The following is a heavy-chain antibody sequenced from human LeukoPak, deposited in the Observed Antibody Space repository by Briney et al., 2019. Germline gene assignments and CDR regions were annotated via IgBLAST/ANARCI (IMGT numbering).Heavy chain of an antibody. Sequence: PSETLSLTCAVYGGSFSGYYWSWIRQPPGKGLEWIGEINHSGSTNYNPSLKSRVTISVDTSKNQFSLKLSSVTAADTAVYYCARGGGIVVVNGCAFDIWDQGTMVTVSS. V-gene: IGHV4-34*01. J-gene: IGHJ3*02. CDR2: INHSGST. CDR3: ARGGGIVVVNGCAFDI. CDR1: GGSFSGYY. D-gene: IGHD2-2*01.